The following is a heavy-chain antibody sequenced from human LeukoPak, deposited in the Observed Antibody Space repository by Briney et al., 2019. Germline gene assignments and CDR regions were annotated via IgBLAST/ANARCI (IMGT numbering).Heavy chain of an antibody. V-gene: IGHV4-59*08. CDR1: GGSISAYY. CDR3: ARHYSDTSGYYYLDS. CDR2: IYYSGST. J-gene: IGHJ4*02. D-gene: IGHD3-22*01. Sequence: SETLCLTCTASGGSISAYYWSWIRQPPGKGLEYIGDIYYSGSTDYNPSLKSRITISVDTYTNQFSLKLSTGTAPDTAVYYCARHYSDTSGYYYLDSWGQGALVTVSS.